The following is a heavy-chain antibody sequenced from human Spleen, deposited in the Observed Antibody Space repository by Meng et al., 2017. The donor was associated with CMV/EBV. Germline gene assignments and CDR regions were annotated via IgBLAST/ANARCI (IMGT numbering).Heavy chain of an antibody. J-gene: IGHJ4*02. CDR2: IKSKTDGGTT. D-gene: IGHD3-22*01. CDR1: GFTFSNAW. CDR3: AREHTELSGYYPFYFDY. V-gene: IGHV3-15*01. Sequence: GESLKISCAASGFTFSNAWMSWVRQAPGKGLEWVGHIKSKTDGGTTDYAAPVKGRFTISRDNSKNTLYLQMNSLKTEDTAVYYCAREHTELSGYYPFYFDYWGQGTLVTVSS.